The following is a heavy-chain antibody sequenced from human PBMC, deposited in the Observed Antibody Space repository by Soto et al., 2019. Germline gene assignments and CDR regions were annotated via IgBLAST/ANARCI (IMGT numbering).Heavy chain of an antibody. CDR1: GYTFTNYG. CDR2: VNPNSGNT. J-gene: IGHJ4*02. D-gene: IGHD3-9*01. CDR3: ARDGAMTGVFDY. Sequence: ASVKVSCKASGYTFTNYGISWVRQATGQGLEWMGWVNPNSGNTGYAQKFQGRVIMTRNNSISTAYMELSSLRSEDTAVYYCARDGAMTGVFDYWGPGTVVTVSS. V-gene: IGHV1-8*02.